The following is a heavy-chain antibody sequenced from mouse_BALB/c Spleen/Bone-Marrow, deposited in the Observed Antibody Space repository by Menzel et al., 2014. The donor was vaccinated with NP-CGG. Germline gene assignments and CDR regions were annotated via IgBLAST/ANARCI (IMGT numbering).Heavy chain of an antibody. CDR3: ARRNYGSSWAMDY. V-gene: IGHV4-2*02. CDR1: GFDFSRYW. Sequence: DVHLVESGGGLVQPGGSLNLSCAASGFDFSRYWMSWTRQAPGKGQEWIGEINPGSSTINYTPSLKDKFIISRDNAKNTLYLQMNKVRSEDTALYYCARRNYGSSWAMDYWGQGTSVTVSS. CDR2: INPGSSTI. D-gene: IGHD1-1*01. J-gene: IGHJ4*01.